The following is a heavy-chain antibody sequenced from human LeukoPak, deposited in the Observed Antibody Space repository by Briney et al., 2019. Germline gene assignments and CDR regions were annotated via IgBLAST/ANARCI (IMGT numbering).Heavy chain of an antibody. D-gene: IGHD3-10*02. CDR1: GFTLSTYA. CDR3: AELGITMIGGV. CDR2: TSSSDAGT. V-gene: IGHV3-23*01. J-gene: IGHJ6*04. Sequence: GGSLRLSCAASGFTLSTYAMSWVRQTPGKGLEWVAATSSSDAGTYHADSVKGRFTISRDNSKNTLYLQMNSLRAEDTAVYYCAELGITMIGGVWGKGTTVTISS.